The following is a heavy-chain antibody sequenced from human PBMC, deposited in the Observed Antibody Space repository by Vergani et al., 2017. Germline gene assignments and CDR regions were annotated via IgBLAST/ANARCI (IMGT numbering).Heavy chain of an antibody. CDR3: ARDPKSYCSGGSCFSVWGAFDI. Sequence: QVQLQQWGGGLVKPPGTLSLTCAVSGDSFRSNKWWTWVRQSPGKTLEWIGEISHSGSTNYNPSLKGRVTLSLDTSKNQFSLRLSSVTAADTAVYYCARDPKSYCSGGSCFSVWGAFDIWGRGTTVTVSS. CDR1: GDSFRSNKW. D-gene: IGHD2-15*01. CDR2: ISHSGST. V-gene: IGHV4-4*03. J-gene: IGHJ3*02.